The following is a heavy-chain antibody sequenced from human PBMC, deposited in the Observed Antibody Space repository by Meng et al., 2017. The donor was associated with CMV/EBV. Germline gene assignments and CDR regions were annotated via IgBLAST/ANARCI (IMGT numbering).Heavy chain of an antibody. Sequence: GGSLRLSCAASGFTFSSYSMNWVRQAPGKGLEWVSSISSSSSYIYYADSVKGRFTISRDNAKNPLYLQMNSLRAEDTAVYYCAREGSGRLGGDYWGQGTLVTVSS. V-gene: IGHV3-21*01. D-gene: IGHD1-26*01. CDR3: AREGSGRLGGDY. CDR2: ISSSSSYI. J-gene: IGHJ4*02. CDR1: GFTFSSYS.